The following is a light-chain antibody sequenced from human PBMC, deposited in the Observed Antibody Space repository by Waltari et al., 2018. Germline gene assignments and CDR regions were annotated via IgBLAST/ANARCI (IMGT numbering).Light chain of an antibody. J-gene: IGKJ4*01. CDR2: DAF. CDR3: QQYNDYPLT. CDR1: QGIDSE. Sequence: DIQMTQSPSSLSASVGDRVTITCRASQGIDSELAWYQQKPEKAPKSLMYDAFSLQSGVPSRFSGSGSGTDFTLTISSLQPEDFGTYYCQQYNDYPLTFGGGTKVEIK. V-gene: IGKV1D-16*01.